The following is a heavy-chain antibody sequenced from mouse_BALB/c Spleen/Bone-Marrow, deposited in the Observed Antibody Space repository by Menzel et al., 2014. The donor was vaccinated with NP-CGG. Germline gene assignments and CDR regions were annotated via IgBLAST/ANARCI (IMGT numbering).Heavy chain of an antibody. V-gene: IGHV1S130*01. CDR2: IHPNSGNI. CDR1: GYTFTSSW. Sequence: VQLQQSGSVLVRPGASVRLSCKASGYTFTSSWMHWAKQRPGQGPEWIGEIHPNSGNINYNEKFKGKATLTADTSSSIVYVDLSSLTSEDSAVYYCARHHRYAYYFDYWGQGTTLTVSS. J-gene: IGHJ2*01. CDR3: ARHHRYAYYFDY. D-gene: IGHD2-14*01.